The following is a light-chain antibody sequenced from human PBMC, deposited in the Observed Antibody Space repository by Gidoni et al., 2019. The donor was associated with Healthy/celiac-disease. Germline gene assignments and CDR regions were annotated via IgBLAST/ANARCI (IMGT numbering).Light chain of an antibody. V-gene: IGKV2-30*01. Sequence: VVMTQSPLSLPVTLGQPASISCRSSQSLVYSDGNTSLNWFQQRPGQSPRRLIYKVSNRDSGVPDRFSGSGSGTDFTLKSSRVEAEDVGVYYCMQGTHWPPLYTFGQXTKLEIK. CDR1: QSLVYSDGNTS. J-gene: IGKJ2*01. CDR3: MQGTHWPPLYT. CDR2: KVS.